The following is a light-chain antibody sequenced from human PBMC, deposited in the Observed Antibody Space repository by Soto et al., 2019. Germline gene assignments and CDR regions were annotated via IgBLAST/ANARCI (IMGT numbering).Light chain of an antibody. Sequence: EIVMSQSPATLSVSPGERATLSCRVSQSVSSSYLAWYQQKPGQAPRLLIYGASSRATGIPDRFSGSGSGTDFTLTITRLEPEDFAVYYCQQYGSSSITFGQGTRLEIK. J-gene: IGKJ5*01. V-gene: IGKV3-20*01. CDR2: GAS. CDR3: QQYGSSSIT. CDR1: QSVSSSY.